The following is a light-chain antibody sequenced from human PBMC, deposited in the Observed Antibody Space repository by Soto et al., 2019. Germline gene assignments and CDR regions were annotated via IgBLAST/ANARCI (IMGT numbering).Light chain of an antibody. CDR2: EVS. CDR1: SSDVGGYNY. Sequence: QSALTQPASVSGAPGQTITISCTGTSSDVGGYNYVSWYQHHPGKAPKLMIYEVSYRPSGVANRFSGSKSGNTASLTISGLQAEDEAYYYCSSYRTRGTLVVFGGGTKLTVL. V-gene: IGLV2-14*01. J-gene: IGLJ2*01. CDR3: SSYRTRGTLVV.